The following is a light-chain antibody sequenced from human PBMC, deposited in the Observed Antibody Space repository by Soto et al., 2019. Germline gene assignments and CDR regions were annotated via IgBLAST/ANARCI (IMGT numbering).Light chain of an antibody. Sequence: AIQMTQSPSSLSASVGDRVTITCRASQGIRNDLGWYQQKPGKAPKLLIYAASSLQSGVPSRFSGSGSGTDFTLTISSLQPEDFAVYYCQHYGTSPPVTFGGGTRVEIK. CDR2: AAS. V-gene: IGKV1-6*01. J-gene: IGKJ4*01. CDR3: QHYGTSPPVT. CDR1: QGIRND.